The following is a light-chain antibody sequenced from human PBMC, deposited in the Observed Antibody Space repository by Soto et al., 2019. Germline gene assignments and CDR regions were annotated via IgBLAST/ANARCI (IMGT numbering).Light chain of an antibody. CDR3: CSYVGSDSSYV. Sequence: QSALTQPRSVSGSPGQSVTIPCTGTSDDVGGYNYVSWYQQHPGKGPKLMISDVTKRPSGVPDRLSGSKSGNTASLTISWLQAEDEADYYCCSYVGSDSSYVFGTGTKVTVL. CDR2: DVT. J-gene: IGLJ1*01. V-gene: IGLV2-11*01. CDR1: SDDVGGYNY.